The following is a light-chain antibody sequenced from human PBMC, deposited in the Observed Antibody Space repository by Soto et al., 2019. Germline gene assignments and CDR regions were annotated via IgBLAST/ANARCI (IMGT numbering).Light chain of an antibody. CDR3: QQYGSSLYT. Sequence: EIVLTQSPGTLSLSPGERATVSCRASQSVNNNYVAWYQQKSGQAPRLLIFGASSRAPGIPGRFSGSGSGADFTLTITRLEPDDFAVYYCQQYGSSLYTFGQGNKLEIK. J-gene: IGKJ2*01. CDR1: QSVNNNY. CDR2: GAS. V-gene: IGKV3-20*01.